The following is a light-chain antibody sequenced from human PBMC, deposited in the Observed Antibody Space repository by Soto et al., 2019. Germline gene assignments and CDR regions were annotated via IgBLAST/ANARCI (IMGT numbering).Light chain of an antibody. J-gene: IGLJ2*01. CDR3: GADHGSVSNFVVV. CDR2: VGTGGIVG. V-gene: IGLV9-49*01. CDR1: SGYSNYK. Sequence: QSVLTQPPSASASLGASVTLTCTLSSGYSNYKVDWYQQRPGKGPRFVMRVGTGGIVGSKGDGIPDRLSVLGSGLNRYLTIKNIQEEDESHFRCGADHGSVSNFVVVFGGGTKLTVL.